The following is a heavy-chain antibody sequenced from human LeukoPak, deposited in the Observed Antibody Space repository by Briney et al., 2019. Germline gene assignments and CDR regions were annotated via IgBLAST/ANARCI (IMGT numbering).Heavy chain of an antibody. CDR3: TARRGGNTYDS. D-gene: IGHD3-10*01. V-gene: IGHV3-15*04. J-gene: IGHJ4*02. Sequence: GGSLRLSCAASEFTFSTYALSWVRQAPGKGLEWVGRIESKTDGGTIAYAAPVKGRFTISRDDSKNTLYLQMNSLKTEDTAMYYCTARRGGNTYDSWGQETLVTVSS. CDR1: EFTFSTYA. CDR2: IESKTDGGTI.